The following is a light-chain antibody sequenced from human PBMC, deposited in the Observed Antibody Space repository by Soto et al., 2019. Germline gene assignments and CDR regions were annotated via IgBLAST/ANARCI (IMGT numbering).Light chain of an antibody. Sequence: IQLTQSPSSLSASVGDRVTITCRASQVISSYLAWYQQKPGKAPKLLIYAASTLQSGVQSRFSGSGSGTDFTLTITSLQPEDFATYYCKQLNSYPITFGQGTRLEIK. CDR1: QVISSY. V-gene: IGKV1-9*01. J-gene: IGKJ5*01. CDR2: AAS. CDR3: KQLNSYPIT.